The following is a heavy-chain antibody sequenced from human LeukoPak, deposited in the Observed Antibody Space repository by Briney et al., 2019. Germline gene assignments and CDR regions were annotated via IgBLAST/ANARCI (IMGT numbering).Heavy chain of an antibody. CDR1: GFTFSSYE. CDR2: ISSSGSTI. Sequence: GGTLRLSCAASGFTFSSYEMNWVRQAPGKGLEWVSYISSSGSTIYYADSVKGRFTISRDNAKNSLYLQMNSLRAEDTVVYYYARESLNFDYWGQGTLVTVSS. CDR3: ARESLNFDY. J-gene: IGHJ4*02. V-gene: IGHV3-48*03.